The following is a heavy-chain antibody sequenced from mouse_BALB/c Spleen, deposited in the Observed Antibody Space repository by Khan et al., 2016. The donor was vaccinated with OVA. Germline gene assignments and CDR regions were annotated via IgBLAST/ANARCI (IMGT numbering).Heavy chain of an antibody. V-gene: IGHV1-20*02. CDR1: GYSFTGYF. Sequence: EVQLQQSGPELVRPGASVKISCKASGYSFTGYFMNWVMQSHGKSLEWIGRINPHIGETFYNQRFKEKAILTVDESSNTAHMELRSLASKDTASYYCTRIYRSDFDYWGQGTTRTGSS. J-gene: IGHJ2*01. CDR2: INPHIGET. CDR3: TRIYRSDFDY. D-gene: IGHD1-1*01.